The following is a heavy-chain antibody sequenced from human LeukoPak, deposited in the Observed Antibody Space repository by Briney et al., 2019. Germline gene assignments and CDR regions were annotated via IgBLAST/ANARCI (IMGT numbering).Heavy chain of an antibody. CDR2: INPNSGGT. V-gene: IGHV1-2*02. D-gene: IGHD3-16*01. CDR3: ARNYLGLHY. CDR1: GYTFTGYY. J-gene: IGHJ4*02. Sequence: GASVKVSCKASGYTFTGYYIHWVRQAPGQGLEWMGWINPNSGGTNYAQKFQGRVTMTRDTSNSTAYMELSGLRSDDTAVYYCARNYLGLHYWGQGTLVTVSS.